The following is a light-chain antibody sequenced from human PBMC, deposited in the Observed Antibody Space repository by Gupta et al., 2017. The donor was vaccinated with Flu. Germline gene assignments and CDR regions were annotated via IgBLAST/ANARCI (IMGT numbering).Light chain of an antibody. CDR2: QDT. CDR1: DLQKKS. J-gene: IGLJ2*01. CDR3: QVWDSATNHVV. Sequence: YELTQPPSVAVSPGPAATITCSGDDLQKKSVCWYQQKPGQPPILVIYQDTKRPSRIPDRFSGSGSGTTATLTIRGTQASDEADYHCQVWDSATNHVVFGGGTKLTVL. V-gene: IGLV3-1*01.